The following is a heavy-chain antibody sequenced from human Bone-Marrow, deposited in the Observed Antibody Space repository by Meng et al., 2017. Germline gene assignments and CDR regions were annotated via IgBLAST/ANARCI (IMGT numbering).Heavy chain of an antibody. J-gene: IGHJ4*02. CDR3: ARMAVGTTATTVVTHYFFDY. D-gene: IGHD4-23*01. V-gene: IGHV2-26*01. CDR1: GFSLSNARMG. CDR2: SFSNDEK. Sequence: SGPTLVSPTETLTLTCTVSGFSLSNARMGVSWIRQPPGKALEWLAHSFSNDEKSYSAALKSRLTISKDTCKSKVVLTMTNMDPVETATSYCARMAVGTTATTVVTHYFFDYWGQGTLVTVSS.